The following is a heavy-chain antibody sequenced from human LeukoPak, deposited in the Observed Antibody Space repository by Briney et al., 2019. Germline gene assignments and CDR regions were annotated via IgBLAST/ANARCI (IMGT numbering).Heavy chain of an antibody. CDR1: GITFTSSA. CDR2: IVVGSGNT. D-gene: IGHD3-9*01. CDR3: ATILTGYYFPDY. Sequence: SVKVSCKASGITFTSSAVQWVRQARGQRLEWMGWIVVGSGNTNYAQKFQERVTITRDMSTSTAYMELSSLRSEDTAVYYCATILTGYYFPDYWGQGTLVTVSS. V-gene: IGHV1-58*01. J-gene: IGHJ4*02.